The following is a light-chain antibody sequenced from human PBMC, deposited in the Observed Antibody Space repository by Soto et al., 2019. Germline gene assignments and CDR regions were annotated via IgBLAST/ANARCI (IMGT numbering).Light chain of an antibody. CDR2: AAS. V-gene: IGKV3-15*01. CDR3: EQYRSWPRT. CDR1: QSVSGD. Sequence: EIVMTQSPATLSVSPGERATLSCRASQSVSGDLAWYQQKPGQTPSLLIYAASTRATGIPARFSGSGSGTEFTLTIRSLQSDDFAVYYCEQYRSWPRTFAQGTKVDI. J-gene: IGKJ1*01.